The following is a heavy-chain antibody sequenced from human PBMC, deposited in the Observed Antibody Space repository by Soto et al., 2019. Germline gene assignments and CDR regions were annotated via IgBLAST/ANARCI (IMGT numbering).Heavy chain of an antibody. CDR2: IYYSGST. V-gene: IGHV4-31*03. CDR3: ARGRQLRYFDTYYFDY. Sequence: SETLSLTCTVSGGSISSGGYYWSWIRQHPGKGLEWIGYIYYSGSTYYNPSLKSRVTISVDTSKNQFSLKLSSVTAADTAVYYCARGRQLRYFDTYYFDYWGQGTLVTVSS. CDR1: GGSISSGGYY. J-gene: IGHJ4*02. D-gene: IGHD3-9*01.